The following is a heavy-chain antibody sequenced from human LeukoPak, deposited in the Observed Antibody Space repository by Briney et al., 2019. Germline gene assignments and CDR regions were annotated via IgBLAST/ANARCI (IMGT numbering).Heavy chain of an antibody. V-gene: IGHV4-59*01. CDR1: GFTFDDYG. CDR3: ARDNGNWFDP. D-gene: IGHD4-17*01. J-gene: IGHJ5*02. CDR2: IYYTGST. Sequence: GSLRLSCAASGFTFDDYGMSWIRQPPGKGLEWIGYIYYTGSTNYNPSLKSRVTISVDTSKNQFSLKLSSVTAADTAVYYCARDNGNWFDPWGQGTLVTVSS.